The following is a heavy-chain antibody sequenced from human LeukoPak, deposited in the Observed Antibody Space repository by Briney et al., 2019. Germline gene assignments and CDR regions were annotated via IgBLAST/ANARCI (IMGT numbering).Heavy chain of an antibody. V-gene: IGHV4-39*07. CDR3: ARLYDSSGYFDY. D-gene: IGHD3-22*01. Sequence: SETLSLTCTVSGGSISSSSYYWGWIRQPPGTGLEWIGSIYYSGSTYYNPSLKSRVTISVDTSKNQFSLKLSSVTAADTAVYYCARLYDSSGYFDYWGQGTLVTVSS. CDR2: IYYSGST. J-gene: IGHJ4*02. CDR1: GGSISSSSYY.